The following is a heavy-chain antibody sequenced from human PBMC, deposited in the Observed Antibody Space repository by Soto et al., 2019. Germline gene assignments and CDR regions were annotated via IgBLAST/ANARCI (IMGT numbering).Heavy chain of an antibody. V-gene: IGHV1-69*13. Sequence: ASVKVSCKASGGTFSSYAISWVRQAPGQGLEWMGGIIPIFGTANYAQKFQGRVTITADESTSTAYMELSSLRSEDTAVYYCARDLPYYYGSGSSDWFDPWGQGTLVTVSS. CDR3: ARDLPYYYGSGSSDWFDP. J-gene: IGHJ5*02. CDR1: GGTFSSYA. D-gene: IGHD3-10*01. CDR2: IIPIFGTA.